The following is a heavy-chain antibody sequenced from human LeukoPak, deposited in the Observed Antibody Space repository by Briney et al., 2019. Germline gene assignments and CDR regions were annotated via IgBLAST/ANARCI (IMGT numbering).Heavy chain of an antibody. CDR3: ARHTLVGARNAFDI. CDR1: GGSISSYY. CDR2: MYYSGNT. D-gene: IGHD1-26*01. V-gene: IGHV4-59*08. Sequence: SETLSLTCNVSGGSISSYYWSWTRQPPGKGLEWIGYMYYSGNTNYNPSLKSRVTTSVDTSKNQFSLKLNSVTAADTAVYYCARHTLVGARNAFDIWGQGTMVTVSS. J-gene: IGHJ3*02.